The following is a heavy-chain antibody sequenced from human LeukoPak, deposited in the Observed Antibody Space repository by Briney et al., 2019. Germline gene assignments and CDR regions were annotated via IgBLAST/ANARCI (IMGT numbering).Heavy chain of an antibody. J-gene: IGHJ4*02. CDR3: ARRRYSSNWYYFDY. CDR1: GYTFTSYD. D-gene: IGHD6-13*01. CDR2: MNPNSGNT. Sequence: ASVKVSCKASGYTFTSYDINWVRQATGQGLEWMGWMNPNSGNTGYVQKFQGRVTMTRNTSISTAYMELSSLRSEDTAVYYCARRRYSSNWYYFDYWGQGTLVTVSS. V-gene: IGHV1-8*01.